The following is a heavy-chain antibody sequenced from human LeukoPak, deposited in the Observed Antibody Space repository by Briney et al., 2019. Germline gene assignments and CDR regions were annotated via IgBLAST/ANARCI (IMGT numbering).Heavy chain of an antibody. CDR2: IYSGGST. CDR3: ARDPEYYYDSSGYYQKGAAFDI. V-gene: IGHV3-66*01. CDR1: GFTFSSYA. D-gene: IGHD3-22*01. Sequence: GGSLRLSCAASGFTFSSYAMHWVRQAPGKGLEWVSVIYSGGSTYYADSVKGRFTISRDNSKNTLYLQMNSLRAEDTAVYYCARDPEYYYDSSGYYQKGAAFDIWGEGTMVSVSS. J-gene: IGHJ3*02.